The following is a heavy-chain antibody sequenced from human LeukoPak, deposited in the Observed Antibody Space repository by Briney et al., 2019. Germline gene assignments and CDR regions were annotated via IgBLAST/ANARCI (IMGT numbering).Heavy chain of an antibody. J-gene: IGHJ4*02. CDR1: GFTFSSYG. Sequence: PGRSLRLSCAASGFTFSSYGMHWVRQAPGKGLEWVAVISYDGGNKYYADSVKGRFTISRDNSKNTLYLQMNSLRAEDTAVYYCAKSSASGGSYGLDYWGQGTLVTVSS. D-gene: IGHD2-15*01. CDR2: ISYDGGNK. V-gene: IGHV3-30*18. CDR3: AKSSASGGSYGLDY.